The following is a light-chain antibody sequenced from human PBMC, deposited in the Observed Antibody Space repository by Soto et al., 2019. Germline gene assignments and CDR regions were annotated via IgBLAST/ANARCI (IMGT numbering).Light chain of an antibody. CDR2: LNS. CDR1: SSSIERNT. CDR3: ATWDDSLNLLYV. Sequence: QALGTQPPSASGTPGQRVTISCSGDSSSIERNTASWYQQLPGMAPKLLIYLNSRRPSGVPDRFSGSKSGTSASLAISGLQSEDEAEYYCATWDDSLNLLYVFGTGTKVTAL. V-gene: IGLV1-44*01. J-gene: IGLJ1*01.